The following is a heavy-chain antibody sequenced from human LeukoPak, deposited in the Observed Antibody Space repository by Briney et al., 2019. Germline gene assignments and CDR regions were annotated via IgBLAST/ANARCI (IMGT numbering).Heavy chain of an antibody. J-gene: IGHJ4*02. V-gene: IGHV4-59*01. CDR3: ARAGYSYGTGYYSHY. D-gene: IGHD5-18*01. CDR2: IYYTGAT. Sequence: SETLSLTCTVSGGSISSYYWSWIRLPPGKGLEWIGYIYYTGATYYNPSLKSRVTISLDTSKNQFSLKLSSVTAADAAVYYCARAGYSYGTGYYSHYWGQGALVTVSS. CDR1: GGSISSYY.